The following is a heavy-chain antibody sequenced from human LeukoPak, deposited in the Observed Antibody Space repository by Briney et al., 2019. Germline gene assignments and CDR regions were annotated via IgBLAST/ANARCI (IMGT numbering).Heavy chain of an antibody. V-gene: IGHV3-7*01. CDR2: IKDDGSEK. CDR1: GLNFRKSW. J-gene: IGHJ4*02. CDR3: TNWGDTWGLDF. D-gene: IGHD7-27*01. Sequence: GGSLRLSCAASGLNFRKSWMTWVRQAPGRGLEWVANIKDDGSEKYYVDSVKGRFTISRDNAKNSLYLQMNSLSAEDTAVYYCTNWGDTWGLDFWGQGILVSASS.